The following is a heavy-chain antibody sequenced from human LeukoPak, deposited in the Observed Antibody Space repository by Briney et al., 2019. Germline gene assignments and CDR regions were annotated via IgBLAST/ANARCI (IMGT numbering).Heavy chain of an antibody. J-gene: IGHJ4*02. D-gene: IGHD4-17*01. Sequence: ASVKVSCKASGYTFTSYAMNWVRQAPGQGLEWMGWISTYNGNTNYAQKLQGRVTMTIDTSTSTAYMELRSLRSDDTAVYYCARRFSVTHFDYWGQGTLVTVSS. V-gene: IGHV1-18*01. CDR2: ISTYNGNT. CDR1: GYTFTSYA. CDR3: ARRFSVTHFDY.